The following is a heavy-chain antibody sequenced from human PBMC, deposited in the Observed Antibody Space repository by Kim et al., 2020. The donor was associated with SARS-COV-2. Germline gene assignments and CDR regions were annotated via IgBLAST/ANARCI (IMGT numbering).Heavy chain of an antibody. CDR3: ARQLWFGDDAFDI. V-gene: IGHV5-51*01. J-gene: IGHJ3*02. Sequence: YSPSFKGQVTISADKSISTAYLQWSSLKASDTAMYYCARQLWFGDDAFDIWGQGTMVTVSS. D-gene: IGHD3-10*01.